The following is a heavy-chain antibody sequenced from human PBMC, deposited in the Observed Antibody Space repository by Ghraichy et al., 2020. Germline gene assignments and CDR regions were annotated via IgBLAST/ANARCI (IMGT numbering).Heavy chain of an antibody. J-gene: IGHJ4*02. Sequence: ESLNISCAASGFPFSSFVMNWVRQAPGKGLEWVASISSTSRDISYADSVKGRFRISRDNGRNSLDLQMDSLQADDRALYYCARSKYYDIGEAYFDYWGQGTLVAVPS. CDR1: GFPFSSFV. CDR3: ARSKYYDIGEAYFDY. D-gene: IGHD3-16*01. V-gene: IGHV3-21*01. CDR2: ISSTSRDI.